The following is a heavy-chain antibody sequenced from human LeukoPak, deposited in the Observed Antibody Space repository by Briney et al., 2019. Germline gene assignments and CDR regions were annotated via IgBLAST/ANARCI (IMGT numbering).Heavy chain of an antibody. D-gene: IGHD3-10*01. CDR2: INPNSGGT. Sequence: ASVKVSCKASGYTFTGYYMHWVRQAPGQGLEWMGWINPNSGGTNYAQKFQGRVTMTRDTSISTAYMELSRLRSEDTAVYYCARTNSMVRGVISREYYFDYWGQGTLVTVSS. V-gene: IGHV1-2*02. CDR1: GYTFTGYY. J-gene: IGHJ4*02. CDR3: ARTNSMVRGVISREYYFDY.